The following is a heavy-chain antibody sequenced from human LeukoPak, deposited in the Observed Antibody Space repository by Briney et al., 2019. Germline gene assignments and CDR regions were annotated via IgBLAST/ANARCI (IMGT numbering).Heavy chain of an antibody. CDR1: GFTFSSYA. J-gene: IGHJ4*02. CDR2: ISGSGGST. Sequence: GGSLRLSCAASGFTFSSYAMSWVRQAPGKGLEWVSAISGSGGSTYYADSVKGRFTISRDNSKNTLYLQMNSLRAEDTAVYYCAKPYCSGGSCYSGYFDYWGQGTLVTVSS. D-gene: IGHD2-15*01. CDR3: AKPYCSGGSCYSGYFDY. V-gene: IGHV3-23*01.